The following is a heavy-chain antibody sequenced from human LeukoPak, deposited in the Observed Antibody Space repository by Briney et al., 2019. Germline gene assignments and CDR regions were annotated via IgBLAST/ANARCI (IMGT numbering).Heavy chain of an antibody. CDR1: GFIFSSYG. D-gene: IGHD3-22*01. V-gene: IGHV3-23*01. CDR2: ISGSGGST. Sequence: PGGSLRLSCAASGFIFSSYGMSWVRQAPGKGLEWVSAISGSGGSTDYADSVKGRFTISRDNAKNSLYLQMNSLRAEDTALYYCAKDWDSSGYYPAPFDYWGQGTLVTVSS. CDR3: AKDWDSSGYYPAPFDY. J-gene: IGHJ4*02.